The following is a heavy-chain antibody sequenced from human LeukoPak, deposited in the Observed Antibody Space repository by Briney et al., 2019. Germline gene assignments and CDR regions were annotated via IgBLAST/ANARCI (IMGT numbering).Heavy chain of an antibody. D-gene: IGHD2/OR15-2a*01. CDR2: ISSSTTYI. V-gene: IGHV3-21*01. CDR3: ARAPSGENYFPWYFDL. CDR1: GFTFSAYT. Sequence: GGSLTLSCAPSGFTFSAYTMTWVRQAPGKGLEWVSTISSSTTYIFYADSVKCRFTISRDNAKKSLYLQMNSLRAEDTAVYYCARAPSGENYFPWYFDLWGRGTLVTVSS. J-gene: IGHJ2*01.